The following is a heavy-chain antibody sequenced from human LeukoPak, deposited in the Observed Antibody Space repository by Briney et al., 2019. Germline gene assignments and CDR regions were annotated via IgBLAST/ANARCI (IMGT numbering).Heavy chain of an antibody. CDR2: INWNGGST. D-gene: IGHD5-18*01. J-gene: IGHJ6*03. Sequence: PGGSLRLSCAASGFTFDDYGMSWVRQAPGKGLEWVSGINWNGGSTGYADSVKGRFTIPRDNAKNSLYLQMNSLRAEDTALYYCARERGYSYGPLNYYYYMDVWGKGTTVTVSS. CDR1: GFTFDDYG. CDR3: ARERGYSYGPLNYYYYMDV. V-gene: IGHV3-20*04.